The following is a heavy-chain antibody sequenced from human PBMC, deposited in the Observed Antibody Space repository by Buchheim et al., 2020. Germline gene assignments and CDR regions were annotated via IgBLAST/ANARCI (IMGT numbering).Heavy chain of an antibody. CDR2: IGGSGGGT. V-gene: IGHV3-23*01. CDR3: AKLTKTGNGRGWFGP. CDR1: GFTFNNCD. J-gene: IGHJ5*02. D-gene: IGHD3-10*01. Sequence: EVRLLESGGGLVQRGGSLGLSCAASGFTFNNCDMAWVRQAPGKGLEWVSLIGGSGGGTYYADSVQGRFTISRENSKNMLYLQMNSLRAEDAAMYYCAKLTKTGNGRGWFGPWGQGTL.